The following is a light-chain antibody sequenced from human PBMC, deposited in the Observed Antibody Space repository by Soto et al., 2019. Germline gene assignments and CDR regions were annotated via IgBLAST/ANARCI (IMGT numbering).Light chain of an antibody. CDR2: KAS. Sequence: DIQMTQSPSTLSASVGDRVTITCRASQTISNWLAWYQQKPGRAPKLLIYKASSLQSGVPSRFSGSGSGTEFALTISSLQPDDFATYYCQQYDTHPYIFGQGTKLEIK. J-gene: IGKJ2*01. V-gene: IGKV1-5*03. CDR3: QQYDTHPYI. CDR1: QTISNW.